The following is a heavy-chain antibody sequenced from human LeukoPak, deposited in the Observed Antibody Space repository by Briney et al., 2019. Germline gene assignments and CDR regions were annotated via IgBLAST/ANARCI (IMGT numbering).Heavy chain of an antibody. D-gene: IGHD3-22*01. Sequence: GGSLRLSCAASGFTFSSYGMHWVRQAAGKGLEWVAFISNDGSNKYYADSVKGRFTTSRDNSKNTLYLQTNSLRAEDTAVYYCANENYYGSGAYLDHWGQGTLVTVSS. CDR1: GFTFSSYG. CDR3: ANENYYGSGAYLDH. J-gene: IGHJ4*02. CDR2: ISNDGSNK. V-gene: IGHV3-30*18.